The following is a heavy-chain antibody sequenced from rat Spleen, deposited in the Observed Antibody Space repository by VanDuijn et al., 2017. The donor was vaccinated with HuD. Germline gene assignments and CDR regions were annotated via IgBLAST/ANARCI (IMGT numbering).Heavy chain of an antibody. V-gene: IGHV2-13*01. Sequence: QVQLKESGPGLVQPSQTLSLTCTVSGFSLSNYGLIWVRQPPGKGLDWMGVIWGNGNSNYNSVFKSRLSISRDTSKSQVFLKMNSLQTEDTATYYCARLGGLWRGTYGIMDAWGQGASVTVPS. D-gene: IGHD2-1*01. CDR1: GFSLSNYG. CDR2: IWGNGNS. CDR3: ARLGGLWRGTYGIMDA. J-gene: IGHJ4*01.